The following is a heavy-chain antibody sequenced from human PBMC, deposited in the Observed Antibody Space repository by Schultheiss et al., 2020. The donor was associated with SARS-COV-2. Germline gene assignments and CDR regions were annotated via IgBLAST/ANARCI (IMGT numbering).Heavy chain of an antibody. CDR2: ISSSGSTI. D-gene: IGHD6-19*01. CDR3: ARENAVARL. J-gene: IGHJ4*02. Sequence: GGSLRLSCAASGFTFSSYAMHWVRQAPGKGLEWVSYISSSGSTIYYADSVKGRFTISRDNAKNSLYLQMNSLRAEDTAVYYCARENAVARLWGQGTLVTVSS. V-gene: IGHV3-48*04. CDR1: GFTFSSYA.